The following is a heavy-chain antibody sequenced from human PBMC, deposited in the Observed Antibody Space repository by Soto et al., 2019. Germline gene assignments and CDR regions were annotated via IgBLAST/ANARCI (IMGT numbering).Heavy chain of an antibody. CDR3: ARDLAKGGGSAGFDY. CDR1: GDTFTANY. CDR2: INPKSGGT. J-gene: IGHJ4*02. V-gene: IGHV1-2*02. Sequence: QVQLLQSGAEVKKPGASVKVSCKASGDTFTANYIHWVRQAPGQGFEWMGWINPKSGGTKYPHKFQVRVTMTRDTSLSPVYMTLTRLTSDDPAVYYCARDLAKGGGSAGFDYCGQGTLVTFSA. D-gene: IGHD1-26*01.